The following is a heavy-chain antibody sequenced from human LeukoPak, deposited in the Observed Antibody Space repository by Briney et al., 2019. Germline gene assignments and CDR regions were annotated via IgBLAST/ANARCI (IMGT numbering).Heavy chain of an antibody. CDR2: ISGSGGST. D-gene: IGHD1-26*01. V-gene: IGHV3-23*01. Sequence: GGSLRLSCAASGFTFSSYGMSWVRQAPGKGLEWVSAISGSGGSTYYADSVKGRFTISRDNSKNTLYLQMNSLRAEDTAVYHCAKDIVGATDYWGQGTLVTVSS. J-gene: IGHJ4*02. CDR3: AKDIVGATDY. CDR1: GFTFSSYG.